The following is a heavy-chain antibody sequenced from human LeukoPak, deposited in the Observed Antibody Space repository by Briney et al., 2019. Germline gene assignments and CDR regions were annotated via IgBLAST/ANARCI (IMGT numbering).Heavy chain of an antibody. CDR2: ISSSCSTI. CDR1: GFTFSDYY. J-gene: IGHJ2*01. Sequence: GGSLRLFCAASGFTFSDYYMSWVRQAPGKGLEWVSYISSSCSTIYYADSVKGRFTISRDNAKNSLYLQMNSLRAEDTAVYYCARNWADSLLLAAHWYFDLWGRGTLVTVSS. D-gene: IGHD6-6*01. CDR3: ARNWADSLLLAAHWYFDL. V-gene: IGHV3-11*01.